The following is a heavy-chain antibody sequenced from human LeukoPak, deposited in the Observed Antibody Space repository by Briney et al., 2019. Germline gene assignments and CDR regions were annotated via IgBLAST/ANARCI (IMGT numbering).Heavy chain of an antibody. D-gene: IGHD6-13*01. Sequence: SETLSLTCSVSGGSISSYYWSWVRQPAGKGLEWIGRIYSSGSTDYNPSLNSRVTMSVDTSNNQFSLRLTSVTAADTAVYYCARGTTAAAGIFDCWGQGTLVTVSS. CDR3: ARGTTAAAGIFDC. J-gene: IGHJ4*02. CDR1: GGSISSYY. CDR2: IYSSGST. V-gene: IGHV4-4*07.